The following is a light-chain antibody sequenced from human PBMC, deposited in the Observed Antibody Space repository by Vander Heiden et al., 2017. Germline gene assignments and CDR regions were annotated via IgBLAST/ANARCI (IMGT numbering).Light chain of an antibody. J-gene: IGKJ2*01. CDR2: GAF. V-gene: IGKV3-15*01. CDR3: QQYNNWPPMNT. CDR1: QSVSSN. Sequence: EIVMAQSPATLSVSPGERATLSCRASQSVSSNLAWYQQKPGQGPRLLIYGAFTRATGIPARFSGSGSGTEFTLTISSLQSEDFAVYYCQQYNNWPPMNTFGPGTKLEIK.